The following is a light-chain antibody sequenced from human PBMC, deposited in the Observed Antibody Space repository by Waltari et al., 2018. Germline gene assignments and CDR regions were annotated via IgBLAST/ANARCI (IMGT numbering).Light chain of an antibody. Sequence: DIQMTQSPSSLSASVGDRVTITYRASQSISNYLNWYQQKPGKAPKLLIYAASSLQSGVPSRFSGSGSGTDFTLTISSLQPEDFATYYCQQSYSTPRTFGQGTKLEIK. CDR1: QSISNY. CDR3: QQSYSTPRT. V-gene: IGKV1-39*01. J-gene: IGKJ2*02. CDR2: AAS.